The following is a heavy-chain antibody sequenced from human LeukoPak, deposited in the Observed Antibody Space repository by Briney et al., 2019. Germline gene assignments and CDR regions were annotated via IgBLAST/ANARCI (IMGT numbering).Heavy chain of an antibody. CDR3: ARDDVGAIAFDV. Sequence: GGSLRLSCAASGFIFSSYGMHWVRQAPGKGLEWVADIWYDGSNKYYADSVKGRFIISRDNDKNTVYLQMNSLRAEDTAVYYCARDDVGAIAFDVWGQGTMVTVSS. D-gene: IGHD1-26*01. CDR2: IWYDGSNK. V-gene: IGHV3-33*01. CDR1: GFIFSSYG. J-gene: IGHJ3*01.